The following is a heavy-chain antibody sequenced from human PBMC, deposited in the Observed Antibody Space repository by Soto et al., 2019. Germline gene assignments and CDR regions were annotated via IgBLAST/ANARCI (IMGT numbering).Heavy chain of an antibody. Sequence: ASVKVSCKASGYTFTSYAMHWVRQAPGQRLEWMGWINAGNGNTKYSQKFQGRVTITRDTSASTAYMELSSLRVEDTAVYYCARGDYYDISGPFSDAFDIWGQGTMVTVSS. CDR2: INAGNGNT. CDR3: ARGDYYDISGPFSDAFDI. V-gene: IGHV1-3*01. CDR1: GYTFTSYA. D-gene: IGHD3-22*01. J-gene: IGHJ3*02.